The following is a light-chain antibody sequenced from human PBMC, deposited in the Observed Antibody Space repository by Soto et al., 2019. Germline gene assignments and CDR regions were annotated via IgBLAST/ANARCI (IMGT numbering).Light chain of an antibody. V-gene: IGKV1-17*01. J-gene: IGKJ1*01. CDR3: LQHSAYPRT. CDR1: QGISTY. CDR2: EVS. Sequence: DVQMTQSPSSLSASVGDRVTITCRASQGISTYLAWYQQKPGKAPKLLIYEVSSLQSGVPSRFSGSGSGTEFTLTINGLQPEDFATYYCLQHSAYPRTFGQGTKVEMK.